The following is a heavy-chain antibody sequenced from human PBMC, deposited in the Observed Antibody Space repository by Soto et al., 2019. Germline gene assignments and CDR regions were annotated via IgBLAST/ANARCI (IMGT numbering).Heavy chain of an antibody. D-gene: IGHD2-21*02. V-gene: IGHV3-30*18. CDR1: GFTFSSYG. Sequence: GGSLRLSCAASGFTFSSYGMHWVRQAPGKGLEWVAVISYDGSNKYYADSVKGRFTISRDNSKNTLYLQMNSLRAEDTAVYYCAKDSFDCGGDCSAEFDYWGQGTLVTVSS. J-gene: IGHJ4*02. CDR3: AKDSFDCGGDCSAEFDY. CDR2: ISYDGSNK.